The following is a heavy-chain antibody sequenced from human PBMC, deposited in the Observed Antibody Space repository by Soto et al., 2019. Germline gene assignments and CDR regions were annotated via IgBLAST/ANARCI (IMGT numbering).Heavy chain of an antibody. D-gene: IGHD5-18*01. CDR2: ISSRSSYT. Sequence: QVQLVESGGGLVKPGGSLRLSCAASGFTFTDYYMSWTRQAPGRGLEWLSYISSRSSYTNYADSVKGRFTISRDNAKNSLYLEMNSLRVEDTAVYYCARDQRGYNYGFRFDQWGQGILVTVSS. CDR3: ARDQRGYNYGFRFDQ. CDR1: GFTFTDYY. V-gene: IGHV3-11*05. J-gene: IGHJ4*02.